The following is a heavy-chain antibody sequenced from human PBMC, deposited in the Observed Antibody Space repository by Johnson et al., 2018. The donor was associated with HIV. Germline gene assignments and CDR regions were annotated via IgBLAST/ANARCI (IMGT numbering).Heavy chain of an antibody. J-gene: IGHJ3*02. V-gene: IGHV3-11*04. CDR2: ISDRGGTI. Sequence: QVQLVESGGGLVKPGVSLRLSCTASGFTFSDYFMTWIRQAPGKGLEWVSYISDRGGTIYYADSVKGRFTISRDNAKNSLYLQMNSLRVEDTAVYYCAKSPGKDHGGNSGAFDIWGQGTMVTVSS. D-gene: IGHD4-23*01. CDR3: AKSPGKDHGGNSGAFDI. CDR1: GFTFSDYF.